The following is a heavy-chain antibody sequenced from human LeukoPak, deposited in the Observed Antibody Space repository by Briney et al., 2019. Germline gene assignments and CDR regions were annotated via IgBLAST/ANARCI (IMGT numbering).Heavy chain of an antibody. Sequence: GESLKISCKSSGYSLTNYWIGWVRQMPGKGLEWMGIIYPGDSDTRYSPSFQGQVTISADRSISTAYLQWSSLKASDTAMYYCARRGIVAADPFDYWGQGTLVTVSS. D-gene: IGHD6-13*01. J-gene: IGHJ4*02. V-gene: IGHV5-51*01. CDR3: ARRGIVAADPFDY. CDR1: GYSLTNYW. CDR2: IYPGDSDT.